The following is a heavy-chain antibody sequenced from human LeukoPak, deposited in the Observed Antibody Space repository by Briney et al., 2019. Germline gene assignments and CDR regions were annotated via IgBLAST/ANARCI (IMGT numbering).Heavy chain of an antibody. Sequence: GRSLRLSCAASGFTFDDYAMHWVRQVPGKGLEWVSGISWNSGNIAYTDSVKGRFTISRDNAKNSLYLQMSSLRAEDTALYYCAKSSGVAGTGGSYYFDYWGQGTLVTVSS. D-gene: IGHD6-19*01. CDR1: GFTFDDYA. CDR3: AKSSGVAGTGGSYYFDY. J-gene: IGHJ4*02. CDR2: ISWNSGNI. V-gene: IGHV3-9*01.